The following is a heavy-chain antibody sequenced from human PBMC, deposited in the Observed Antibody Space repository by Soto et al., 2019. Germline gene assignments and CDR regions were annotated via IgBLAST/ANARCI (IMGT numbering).Heavy chain of an antibody. J-gene: IGHJ4*02. CDR1: GDSISSGDSY. V-gene: IGHV4-30-4*01. CDR3: ARDNPADRGNFDY. Sequence: SETLSLTCTVSGDSISSGDSYWSWMRQPPGKGLEWIGFIYHSGSTYYNPSLKSRVTISVDTSKNQFSLNLSSVTAADTAVYYCARDNPADRGNFDYWGQGTLVTVSS. D-gene: IGHD3-10*01. CDR2: IYHSGST.